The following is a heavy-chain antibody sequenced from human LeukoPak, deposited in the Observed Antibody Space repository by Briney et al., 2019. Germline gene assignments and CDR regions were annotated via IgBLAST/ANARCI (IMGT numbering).Heavy chain of an antibody. Sequence: ASVKVSCKVSGYTLTELSMHWVRQAPGKGLEWMGGFDPEDGETIYAQKFQGRVTMTEDTSTDTAYMELSSLRSEDTAVYYCATVYVLLWFGELSAPYYFDYWGQGTLVTVSS. CDR3: ATVYVLLWFGELSAPYYFDY. CDR1: GYTLTELS. V-gene: IGHV1-24*01. CDR2: FDPEDGET. D-gene: IGHD3-10*01. J-gene: IGHJ4*02.